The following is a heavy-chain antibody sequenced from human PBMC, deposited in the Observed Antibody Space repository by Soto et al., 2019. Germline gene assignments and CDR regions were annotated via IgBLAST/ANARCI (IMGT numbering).Heavy chain of an antibody. V-gene: IGHV4-39*01. CDR2: IFYSRTT. CDR1: SETVYNNIYD. J-gene: IGHJ4*02. Sequence: SGTPDIGRAVCSETVYNNIYDRAWNHQPPGNGLEWIGTIFYSRTTYYNSSLESRVTISVDTSRNQFSLRLSSVTAADTAVYYCARRDYASGSFGYWGQGTLVTVYS. CDR3: ARRDYASGSFGY. D-gene: IGHD3-10*01.